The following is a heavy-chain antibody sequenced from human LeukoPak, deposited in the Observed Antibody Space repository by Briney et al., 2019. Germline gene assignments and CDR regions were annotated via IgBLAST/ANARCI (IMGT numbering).Heavy chain of an antibody. D-gene: IGHD3-3*01. V-gene: IGHV4-34*01. CDR1: GGSISSYY. CDR2: INHSGST. J-gene: IGHJ4*02. Sequence: SSETLSLTCTVSGGSISSYYWSWIRQPPGKGLEWIGEINHSGSTNYNPSLKSRVTISVDTSKNQFSLKLSSVTAADTAVYYCARRAVLRFLYYWGQGTLVTVSS. CDR3: ARRAVLRFLYY.